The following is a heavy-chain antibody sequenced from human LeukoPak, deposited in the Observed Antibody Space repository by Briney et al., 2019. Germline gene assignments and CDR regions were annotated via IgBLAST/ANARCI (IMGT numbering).Heavy chain of an antibody. J-gene: IGHJ4*02. CDR1: GYSISSGYY. CDR2: IYHSGST. CDR3: ARVPGLYYFDY. D-gene: IGHD6-19*01. Sequence: PSETLSLTCAVSGYSISSGYYWGWIRQPPGKGLEWIGSIYHSGSTYYNPSLKSRVTISVDTSKNRFSLKLSSVTAADTAVYYCARVPGLYYFDYWGQGTLVTVSS. V-gene: IGHV4-38-2*01.